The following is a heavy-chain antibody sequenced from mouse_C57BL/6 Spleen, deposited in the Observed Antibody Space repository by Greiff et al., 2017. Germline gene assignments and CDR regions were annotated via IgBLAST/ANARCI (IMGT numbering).Heavy chain of an antibody. D-gene: IGHD1-1*01. V-gene: IGHV1-82*01. J-gene: IGHJ4*01. CDR2: IYPGDGDT. CDR1: GYAFSSSW. Sequence: QVQLQQSGPELVKPGASVKISCKASGYAFSSSWMNWVKQRPGKGLEWIGRIYPGDGDTNYNGKFKGKATLTADKSSSTAYMQLSSLTSEDSAVYFCAGLDYGSSSAMDYWGQGTSVTVSS. CDR3: AGLDYGSSSAMDY.